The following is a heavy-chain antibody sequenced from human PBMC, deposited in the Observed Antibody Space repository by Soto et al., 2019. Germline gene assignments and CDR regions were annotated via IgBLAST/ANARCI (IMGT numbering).Heavy chain of an antibody. Sequence: EVQLVESGGGLIQPGGSLRLSCAVSGFTVSNNYMSWVRQAPGKGLEGVSVIYSGGYTAYGDSVKGRFTISRDNSKQPIFLQINRLGAGAPAVFCWATHPGGGGYWGQGTLVTVSS. J-gene: IGHJ4*02. V-gene: IGHV3-53*01. CDR2: IYSGGYT. CDR1: GFTVSNNY. D-gene: IGHD3-10*01. CDR3: ATHPGGGGY.